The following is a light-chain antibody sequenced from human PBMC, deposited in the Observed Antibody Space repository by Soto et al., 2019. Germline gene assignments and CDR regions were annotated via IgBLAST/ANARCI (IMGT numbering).Light chain of an antibody. CDR3: QQRSNWPPFP. J-gene: IGKJ3*01. CDR1: QSVSSY. Sequence: EIVLTQSPATLSLSPGERATLSCRASQSVSSYLAWYQQKPGQAPRLLIYDASNRAPGIPARFSGSGSGTDVTLTISSLEPEDFAVYYCQQRSNWPPFPFGPWTKVDIK. V-gene: IGKV3-11*01. CDR2: DAS.